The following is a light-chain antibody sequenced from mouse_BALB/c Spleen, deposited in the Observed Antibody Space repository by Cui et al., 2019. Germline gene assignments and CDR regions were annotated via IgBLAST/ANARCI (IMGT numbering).Light chain of an antibody. V-gene: IGKV16-104*01. CDR3: QQHNEYPLT. J-gene: IGKJ5*01. CDR1: KSISKY. CDR2: SGS. Sequence: DVQITQSPSYLAASPGETITINCRASKSISKYLALYQEKPGKTNKLLIYSGSTLQSGIPSRFSGSGSGTDFTLTISSLEPEDFAMYYCQQHNEYPLTFGAGTKLELK.